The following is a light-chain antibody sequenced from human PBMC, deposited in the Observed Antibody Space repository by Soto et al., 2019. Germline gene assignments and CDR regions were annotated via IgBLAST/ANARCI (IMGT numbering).Light chain of an antibody. CDR1: QGVSSTF. CDR2: DAS. J-gene: IGKJ2*01. Sequence: EIVLMQSPSTLSLSPGERATLSCRASQGVSSTFLSWYQQKPGQAPKLLIFDASSRATGIPDRFSGSGSGTDFILTISRLEHEDFAVYFCQQYGNSPYTFGQGTKLEI. CDR3: QQYGNSPYT. V-gene: IGKV3-20*01.